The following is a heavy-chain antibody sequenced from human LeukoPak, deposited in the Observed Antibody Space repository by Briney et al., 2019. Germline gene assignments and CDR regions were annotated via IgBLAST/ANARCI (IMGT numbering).Heavy chain of an antibody. Sequence: GESLKISCKGSGYSFTSYWIGWVCQMPGKGLEWMGIIYPGDSDTRYSPSFQGQVTISADKSISTAYLQWSSLKASDTAMYYCARLRDSQPSSRVFDYWGQGTLVTVSS. CDR3: ARLRDSQPSSRVFDY. CDR2: IYPGDSDT. D-gene: IGHD3-10*01. CDR1: GYSFTSYW. J-gene: IGHJ4*02. V-gene: IGHV5-51*01.